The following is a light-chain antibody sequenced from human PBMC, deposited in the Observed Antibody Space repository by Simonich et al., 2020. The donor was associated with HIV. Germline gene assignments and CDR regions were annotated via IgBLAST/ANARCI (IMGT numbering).Light chain of an antibody. CDR2: AAS. CDR3: QQYYSTLT. Sequence: DIQMTQSPSSLSASVGDRISITCQASQDISNYLNWYHQKPGKAPKLLLYAASRLESGVPSRFSGSGSGTDYTLTISSLQPEDFATYYCQQYYSTLTFGGGTKVEIK. J-gene: IGKJ4*01. V-gene: IGKV1-NL1*01. CDR1: QDISNY.